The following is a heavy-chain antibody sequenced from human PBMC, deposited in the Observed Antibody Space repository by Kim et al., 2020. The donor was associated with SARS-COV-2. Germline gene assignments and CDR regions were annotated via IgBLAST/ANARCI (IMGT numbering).Heavy chain of an antibody. Sequence: GGSLRLSCAASGFTFSSYSMNWVRQAPGKGLEWVSYISSSSSTIYYADSVKGRFTISRDNAKNSLYLQMNSLRDEDTAVYYCARGRLGGGTDAFDIWGQGTMVTVSS. CDR3: ARGRLGGGTDAFDI. CDR2: ISSSSSTI. V-gene: IGHV3-48*02. D-gene: IGHD3-16*01. CDR1: GFTFSSYS. J-gene: IGHJ3*02.